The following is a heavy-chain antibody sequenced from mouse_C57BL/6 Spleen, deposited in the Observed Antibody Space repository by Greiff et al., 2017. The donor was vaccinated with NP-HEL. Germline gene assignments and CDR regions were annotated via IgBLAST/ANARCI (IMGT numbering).Heavy chain of an antibody. D-gene: IGHD1-1*01. CDR1: GFTFSSYT. Sequence: EVQVVESGGGLVKPGGSLKLSCAASGFTFSSYTMSWVRQTPEKRLEWVATISGGGGNTYYPDSVKGRFTISRDNAKNTLYLQMSSLRSEDTALYYCARHYYGTFLYYFDYWGQGTTLTVSS. CDR3: ARHYYGTFLYYFDY. CDR2: ISGGGGNT. J-gene: IGHJ2*01. V-gene: IGHV5-9*01.